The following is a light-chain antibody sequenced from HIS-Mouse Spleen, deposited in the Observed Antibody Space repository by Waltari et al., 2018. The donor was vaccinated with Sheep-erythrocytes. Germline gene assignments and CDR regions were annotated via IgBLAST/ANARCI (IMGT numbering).Light chain of an antibody. Sequence: QSALTQPAPVSGSPGQSITISCTGTSSDVGSYNLVPWYQQHPGNAPKLRIYEGSKRPSGVSTRFSGSKSGNTASLTISGLQAEDEADYYCCSYAGSSTPWVFGGGTKLTVL. CDR3: CSYAGSSTPWV. J-gene: IGLJ3*02. CDR1: SSDVGSYNL. V-gene: IGLV2-23*01. CDR2: EGS.